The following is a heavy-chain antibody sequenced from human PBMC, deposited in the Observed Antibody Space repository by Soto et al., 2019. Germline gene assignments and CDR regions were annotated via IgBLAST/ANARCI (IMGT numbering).Heavy chain of an antibody. CDR2: INPSGGST. J-gene: IGHJ4*02. V-gene: IGHV1-46*03. D-gene: IGHD3-22*01. CDR3: VRADRSGYFY. Sequence: QVQLVQSGAEVKKPGASVKVSCEASGYTFTNYYMHWVRQAPGQGLEWMGVINPSGGSTSYAQKFQGRVTMTRDTSTSTVYMELSSLRSEDTAVYYCVRADRSGYFYWGQGTLVTVSS. CDR1: GYTFTNYY.